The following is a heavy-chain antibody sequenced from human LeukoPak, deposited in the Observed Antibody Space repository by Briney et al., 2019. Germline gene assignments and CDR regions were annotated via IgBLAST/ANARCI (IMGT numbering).Heavy chain of an antibody. CDR1: GYTFTGYY. J-gene: IGHJ3*02. CDR3: ANVYDILTGATDAFDI. D-gene: IGHD3-9*01. V-gene: IGHV1-2*06. CDR2: INPNSGGT. Sequence: ASVKVSCKASGYTFTGYYMHWVRQAPGQGLEWMGRINPNSGGTNYAQKFQGRVTMTRDTSISTAYMELSRLRSDDTAVYYCANVYDILTGATDAFDIWGQGTMVTVSS.